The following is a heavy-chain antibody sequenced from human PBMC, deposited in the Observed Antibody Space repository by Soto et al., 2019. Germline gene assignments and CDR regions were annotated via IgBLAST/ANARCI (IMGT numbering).Heavy chain of an antibody. D-gene: IGHD4-17*01. CDR3: ARGTRSTVTAYYYSGMDV. V-gene: IGHV1-69*01. Sequence: QVQLVQSGAEVKKPGSSVKVSCKASGGTFSSYAISWVRQAPGQGLEWMGGIIPIFGTANYAQKFQGRVTITADESTSTAYMELSSLRSEDTAVYYCARGTRSTVTAYYYSGMDVWGQGTTVTVSS. CDR1: GGTFSSYA. J-gene: IGHJ6*02. CDR2: IIPIFGTA.